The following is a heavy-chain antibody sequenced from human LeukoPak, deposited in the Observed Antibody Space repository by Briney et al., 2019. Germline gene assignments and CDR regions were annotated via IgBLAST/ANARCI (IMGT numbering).Heavy chain of an antibody. CDR3: ARGGYSYGKGPNWFDP. D-gene: IGHD5-18*01. CDR2: INPSGDST. V-gene: IGHV1-46*01. Sequence: ASVKVSCKASGYTFTSYYMHWVRQTPGQGLEWMGIINPSGDSTSYAQKFQGRVTMTRDTSTRTVYMELISLRSEDTAVYYCARGGYSYGKGPNWFDPWGQGTLVTVSS. J-gene: IGHJ5*02. CDR1: GYTFTSYY.